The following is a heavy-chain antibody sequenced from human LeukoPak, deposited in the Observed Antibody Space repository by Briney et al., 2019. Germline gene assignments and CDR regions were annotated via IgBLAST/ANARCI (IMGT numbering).Heavy chain of an antibody. V-gene: IGHV1-69*04. Sequence: PRASVKVSCKASGGTFSSDAISWVRQAPGQGLEWMGRIIPILGIANYAQKFQGRVTITADKSTSTAYMELSSLRSEDTAVYYCALNAGYYDSSGYCFDYWGQGTLVTVSS. CDR1: GGTFSSDA. CDR2: IIPILGIA. J-gene: IGHJ4*02. D-gene: IGHD3-22*01. CDR3: ALNAGYYDSSGYCFDY.